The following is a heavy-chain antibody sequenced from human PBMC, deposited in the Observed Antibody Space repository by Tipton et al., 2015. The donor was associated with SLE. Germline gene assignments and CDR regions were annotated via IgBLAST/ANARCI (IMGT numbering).Heavy chain of an antibody. CDR2: SYYSGST. D-gene: IGHD3-22*01. CDR1: GGSISSGGYY. CDR3: SGVRTHLPRYYDSSGYYDY. V-gene: IGHV4-31*03. Sequence: TLSLTCTVSGGSISSGGYYWSWIRQHPGQGLGWVGYSYYSGSTYNNPSLKSRVTISVDTSKNQFSMKMSSVTAAATAVYDCSGVRTHLPRYYDSSGYYDYWGQGTLVTVSS. J-gene: IGHJ4*02.